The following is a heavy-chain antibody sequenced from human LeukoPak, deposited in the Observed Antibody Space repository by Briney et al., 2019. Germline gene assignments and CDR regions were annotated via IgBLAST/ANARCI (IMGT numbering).Heavy chain of an antibody. V-gene: IGHV4-59*01. CDR2: IYYSGST. D-gene: IGHD3-10*01. CDR3: ARVGDTMVRGVISWFDY. Sequence: TETLSLTCTVSGGSISSYYWSWIRQPPGKGLEWIGYIYYSGSTNYNPSLKSRVTISVDTSKNQYSLRLSSVTAADTAVYYCARVGDTMVRGVISWFDYWGQGTLVTVSS. CDR1: GGSISSYY. J-gene: IGHJ4*02.